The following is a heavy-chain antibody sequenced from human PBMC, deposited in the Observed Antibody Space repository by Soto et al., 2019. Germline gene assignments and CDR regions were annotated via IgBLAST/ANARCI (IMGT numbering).Heavy chain of an antibody. CDR3: AKASSEGGYYDSSGYYTFDY. Sequence: LRLSCAASGFTFSSYAMHWVRQAPGKGLEWVSGISWNSGSIGYADSVKGRFTISRDNAKNSLYLQMNSLRAEDTALYYCAKASSEGGYYDSSGYYTFDYWGQGTLVTSPQ. V-gene: IGHV3-9*01. J-gene: IGHJ4*02. D-gene: IGHD3-22*01. CDR1: GFTFSSYA. CDR2: ISWNSGSI.